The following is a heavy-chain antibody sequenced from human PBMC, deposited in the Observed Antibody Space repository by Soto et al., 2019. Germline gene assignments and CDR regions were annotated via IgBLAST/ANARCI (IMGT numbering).Heavy chain of an antibody. J-gene: IGHJ4*02. CDR2: ISWNSGSI. D-gene: IGHD6-13*01. Sequence: GGSLRLSCAASGFTFDDYAMHWVRQAPGKGLEWVSGISWNSGSIGYADSVKGRFTISRDNAKNSLYLQMNSLRAEDTALYYCAKDSRPLYSSSWYYFDYWGQGTLVTVSS. CDR3: AKDSRPLYSSSWYYFDY. CDR1: GFTFDDYA. V-gene: IGHV3-9*01.